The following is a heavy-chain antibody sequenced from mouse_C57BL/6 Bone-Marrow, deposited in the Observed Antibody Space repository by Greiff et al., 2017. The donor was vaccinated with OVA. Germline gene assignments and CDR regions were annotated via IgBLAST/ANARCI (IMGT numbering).Heavy chain of an antibody. CDR2: INPSSGYT. V-gene: IGHV1-4*01. D-gene: IGHD1-1*01. Sequence: LEESGAELARPGASVKMSCKASGYTFTSYTMHWVKQRPGQGLEWIGYINPSSGYTKYNQKFKDKATLTADKSPSTAYMQLSSLTSEDSAVYYCARNTTVVATDYWGQGTTLTVSS. CDR3: ARNTTVVATDY. CDR1: GYTFTSYT. J-gene: IGHJ2*01.